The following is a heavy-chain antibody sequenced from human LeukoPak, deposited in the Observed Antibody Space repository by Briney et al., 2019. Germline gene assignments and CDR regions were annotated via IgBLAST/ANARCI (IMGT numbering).Heavy chain of an antibody. CDR3: ARNRWFGEFLFDY. CDR1: GFSFSSYN. V-gene: IGHV3-48*02. Sequence: GGSLRLSCAASGFSFSSYNMNWVRQAPGKGLEWVSYISSSSNTIYYADSVKGRFTISRDNANNSLYLQMNSLRDEDTAVYYCARNRWFGEFLFDYWGQGTLATVSS. J-gene: IGHJ4*02. D-gene: IGHD3-10*01. CDR2: ISSSSNTI.